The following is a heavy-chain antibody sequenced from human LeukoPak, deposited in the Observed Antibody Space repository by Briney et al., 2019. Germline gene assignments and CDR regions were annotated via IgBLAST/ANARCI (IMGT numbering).Heavy chain of an antibody. D-gene: IGHD3-22*01. CDR1: GYSISSGYY. CDR3: ARPIYYYDSSGYYSRYAFDI. V-gene: IGHV4-38-2*01. Sequence: SETLSLTCAVSGYSISSGYYWGWIRQPPGKGLEWIGSIYHSGSTYYNPSLKSRVTISVDMSKNQFSLKLSSVTAADTAVYYCARPIYYYDSSGYYSRYAFDIWGQGTMVTVSS. CDR2: IYHSGST. J-gene: IGHJ3*02.